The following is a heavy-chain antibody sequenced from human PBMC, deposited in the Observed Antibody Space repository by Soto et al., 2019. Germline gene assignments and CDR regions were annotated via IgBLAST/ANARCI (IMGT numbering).Heavy chain of an antibody. CDR1: GFTFSSYA. Sequence: GGSLRLSCAASGFTFSSYAMHWVRQAPGKGLEWVAVISYDGSNKYYADSVKGRFTISRDNSKNTLYLQMNSLRAEDTAVYYCARDREEAFDIWGQGTMVTVSS. J-gene: IGHJ3*02. CDR3: ARDREEAFDI. CDR2: ISYDGSNK. V-gene: IGHV3-30-3*01.